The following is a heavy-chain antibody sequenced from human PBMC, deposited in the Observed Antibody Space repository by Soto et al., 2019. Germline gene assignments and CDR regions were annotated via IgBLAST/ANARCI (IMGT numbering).Heavy chain of an antibody. J-gene: IGHJ4*01. CDR3: ARHLVGSTRGNFDY. CDR2: IYPYDSDT. D-gene: IGHD2-2*01. CDR1: GYSFTSYW. Sequence: GESLKISCKTSGYSFTSYWIGWVRQMPGKGMERMGNIYPYDSDTRYSPSFQGQVTISADTSITTAYLQWSGLRASDTAMYFCARHLVGSTRGNFDYWGQGTLVTVSS. V-gene: IGHV5-51*01.